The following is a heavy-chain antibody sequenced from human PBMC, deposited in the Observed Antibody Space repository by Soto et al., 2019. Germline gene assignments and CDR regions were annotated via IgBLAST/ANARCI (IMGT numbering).Heavy chain of an antibody. J-gene: IGHJ4*02. CDR2: IYYSGST. CDR1: DGSISSGTYY. V-gene: IGHV4-31*03. D-gene: IGHD3-22*01. Sequence: QVQLQESGPGLVKPSQTLSLTCTVSDGSISSGTYYWTWIRQQPGKGLEWIGNIYYSGSTYYSPSLTSRATISADTSKNHFSLKLSSVTAVIPPVYYCARSDSSWAFVDYWGQGTLVNVSS. CDR3: ARSDSSWAFVDY.